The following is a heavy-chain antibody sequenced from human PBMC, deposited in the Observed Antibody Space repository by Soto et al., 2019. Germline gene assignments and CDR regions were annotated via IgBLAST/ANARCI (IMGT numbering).Heavy chain of an antibody. D-gene: IGHD3-3*01. Sequence: SETLSLTCTVSGGSVNRDDYYWSWIRQPPGKGLEWIGYIYSTGRTNYNPSLMSRVTISVDTSKNQFSLKLTSVTAADTAVYYCAGWAVGIMIFGVPKDYWSQGTQVTVSS. J-gene: IGHJ4*02. CDR1: GGSVNRDDYY. CDR2: IYSTGRT. V-gene: IGHV4-61*08. CDR3: AGWAVGIMIFGVPKDY.